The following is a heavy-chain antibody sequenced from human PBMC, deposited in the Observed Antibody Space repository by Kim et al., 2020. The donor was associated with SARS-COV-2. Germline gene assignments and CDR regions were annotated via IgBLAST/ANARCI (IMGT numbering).Heavy chain of an antibody. CDR1: GDSISSYY. CDR2: ISYTGNT. V-gene: IGHV4-59*08. J-gene: IGHJ3*02. Sequence: SETLSLTCTVSGDSISSYYWSWIRQSPGEGLEWLGHISYTGNTETNPSLKSRVTISVGTSKTQFSLILRSVTAADTAVYYCARRRTGTSPFDIWGQGTMVTVSS. D-gene: IGHD1-1*01. CDR3: ARRRTGTSPFDI.